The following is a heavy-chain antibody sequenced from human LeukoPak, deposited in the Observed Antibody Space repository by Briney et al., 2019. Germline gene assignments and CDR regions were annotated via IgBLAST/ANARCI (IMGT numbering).Heavy chain of an antibody. CDR1: QFTFSNYW. D-gene: IGHD3-16*01. V-gene: IGHV3-7*03. Sequence: GGSLRLSCAASQFTFSNYWMHWVRQAPGKGLEWVANIKEDGSEKYYVGSVKGRFTISRDNAKNSLYLQMSNLRAEDTAVYFCARGGGLDVWGQGATVTVSS. J-gene: IGHJ6*02. CDR3: ARGGGLDV. CDR2: IKEDGSEK.